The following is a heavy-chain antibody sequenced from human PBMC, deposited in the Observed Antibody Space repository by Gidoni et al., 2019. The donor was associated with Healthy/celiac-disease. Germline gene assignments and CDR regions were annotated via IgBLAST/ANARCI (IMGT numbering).Heavy chain of an antibody. CDR3: AKDSGVITTCYFDY. CDR1: GFTFSSYA. Sequence: EVQLLESGGGLVQPGGSLRLPCSASGFTFSSYAMGWVRQAPGKGLEWVAAISGSGGSTYYADSVKGRFTISRDNSKNTLYLQMNSLRAEDTAVYYCAKDSGVITTCYFDYWGQGTLVTVSS. D-gene: IGHD3-22*01. J-gene: IGHJ4*02. V-gene: IGHV3-23*01. CDR2: ISGSGGST.